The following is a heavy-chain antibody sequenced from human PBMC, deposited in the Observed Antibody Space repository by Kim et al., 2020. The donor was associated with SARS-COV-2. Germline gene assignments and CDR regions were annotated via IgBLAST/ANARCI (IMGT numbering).Heavy chain of an antibody. J-gene: IGHJ5*02. V-gene: IGHV1-18*04. CDR3: ARDHPSSSWPSDNWFDP. CDR1: GYTFTSYG. CDR2: ISAYNGNT. Sequence: ASVKVSCKASGYTFTSYGISWVRQAPGQGLEWMGWISAYNGNTNYAQKLQGRVTMTTDTSTSTAYMELRSLRSDDTAVYYCARDHPSSSWPSDNWFDPWGQGTLVTVSS. D-gene: IGHD6-13*01.